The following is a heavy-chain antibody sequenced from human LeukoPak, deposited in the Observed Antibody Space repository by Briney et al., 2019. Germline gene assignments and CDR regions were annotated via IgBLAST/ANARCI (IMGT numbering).Heavy chain of an antibody. CDR1: GGSISSYY. Sequence: PSETLSLTCTVSGGSISSYYWSWIRQPPGKGLEWIGSIYYSGSTYYNPSLKSRVTISVDTSKNQFSLKLSSVTAADTAVYYCATLRFLEWLSDSGAFDIWGQGTMVTVSS. D-gene: IGHD3-3*01. CDR3: ATLRFLEWLSDSGAFDI. J-gene: IGHJ3*02. V-gene: IGHV4-59*05. CDR2: IYYSGST.